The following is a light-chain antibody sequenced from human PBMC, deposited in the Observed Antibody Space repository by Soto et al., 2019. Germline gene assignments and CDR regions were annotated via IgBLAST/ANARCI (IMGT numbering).Light chain of an antibody. CDR3: SSYSSGSTLGV. CDR2: DVS. CDR1: SSDVGGFNY. Sequence: QSALTQPASVSGSPGQSITISCTGTSSDVGGFNYVSWYQQHPGRAPKLIISDVSDRPSGVSARFSGSKSGNMASLAISGLQPEDEADYYCSSYSSGSTLGVFGGGTKLTVL. J-gene: IGLJ2*01. V-gene: IGLV2-14*03.